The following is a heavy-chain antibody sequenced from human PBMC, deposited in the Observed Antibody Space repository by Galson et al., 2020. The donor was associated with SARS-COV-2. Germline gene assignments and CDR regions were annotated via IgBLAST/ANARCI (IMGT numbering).Heavy chain of an antibody. CDR1: GGSISGTSYY. D-gene: IGHD6-19*01. V-gene: IGHV4-61*02. CDR3: ASGPVAGSGE. J-gene: IGHJ4*02. Sequence: SETLSLTCAVSGGSISGTSYYWSWIRQPAGKGLEWIGRIHSSGSTNYNPSLKSRVTISIDPSKNQFSLRLSSVTAADTAIYYCASGPVAGSGEWGQGTLGTVSS. CDR2: IHSSGST.